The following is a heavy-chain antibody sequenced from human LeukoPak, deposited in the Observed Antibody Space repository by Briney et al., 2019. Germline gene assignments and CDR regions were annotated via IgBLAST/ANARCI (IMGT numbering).Heavy chain of an antibody. J-gene: IGHJ4*02. V-gene: IGHV3-53*01. Sequence: RPGGSLRLSCAASGFTVSSNYMSWVRQAPGKRLEWVSVIYSGGSTYYADSVKGRFTISRDNSKNTLYLQMNSLRAEDTAVYYCARGEAAAGFDYWGQGTLVTVSS. CDR1: GFTVSSNY. CDR2: IYSGGST. CDR3: ARGEAAAGFDY. D-gene: IGHD6-13*01.